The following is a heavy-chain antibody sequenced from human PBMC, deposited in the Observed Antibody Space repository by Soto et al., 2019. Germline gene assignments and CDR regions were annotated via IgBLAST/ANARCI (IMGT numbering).Heavy chain of an antibody. CDR3: ARGARPRGYYYYYYMDV. V-gene: IGHV3-13*01. D-gene: IGHD3-10*01. Sequence: GGSLRLSCAASGFTFSSYDMHWVRQATGKGLEWVSAIGTAGDTYYPGSVKGRFTISRENAKNSLYLQMNSLRAGDTAVYYCARGARPRGYYYYYYMDVWGKGTTVTVSS. CDR2: IGTAGDT. J-gene: IGHJ6*03. CDR1: GFTFSSYD.